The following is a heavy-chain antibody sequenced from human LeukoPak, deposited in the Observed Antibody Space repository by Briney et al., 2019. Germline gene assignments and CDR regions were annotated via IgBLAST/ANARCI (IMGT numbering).Heavy chain of an antibody. CDR1: GGSISSGDYY. Sequence: PSQTLSLTCTVSGGSISSGDYYWSWIRQPPGKGLEWIGYIYYSGSTYYNPSLKSRVTISVDTSKNQFSLKLSSVTAADTAVYYCARTAADAHYGMDVWGQGTTVTVSS. V-gene: IGHV4-30-4*01. CDR3: ARTAADAHYGMDV. CDR2: IYYSGST. J-gene: IGHJ6*02. D-gene: IGHD2-2*01.